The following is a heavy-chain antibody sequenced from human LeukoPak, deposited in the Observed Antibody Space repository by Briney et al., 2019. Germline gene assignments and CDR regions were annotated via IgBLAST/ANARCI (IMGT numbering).Heavy chain of an antibody. D-gene: IGHD1-26*01. V-gene: IGHV3-30-3*01. CDR3: AKDLVGATNY. J-gene: IGHJ4*02. CDR1: GFTFSSYA. Sequence: GGSLRLSCAASGFTFSSYAMHWVRQAPGKGLEWVAVISYDGSNKYYADSVKGRFTISRDNSKNTLYLQMNSLRAEDTAVYYCAKDLVGATNYWGQGTLVTVSS. CDR2: ISYDGSNK.